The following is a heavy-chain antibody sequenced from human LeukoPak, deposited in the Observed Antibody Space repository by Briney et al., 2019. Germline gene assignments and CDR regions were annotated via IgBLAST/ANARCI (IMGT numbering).Heavy chain of an antibody. D-gene: IGHD4-17*01. CDR3: ASLKTVYYGMDV. CDR2: IYYSGST. J-gene: IGHJ6*02. Sequence: TLSLTCTVSGGSISSGAYYWSWIRQPPGKGLEWIGYIYYSGSTNYNPSLKSRVAISVDTSKNQFSLRLSSVTAADTAVYYCASLKTVYYGMDVWGQGTTVTVSS. V-gene: IGHV4-61*08. CDR1: GGSISSGAYY.